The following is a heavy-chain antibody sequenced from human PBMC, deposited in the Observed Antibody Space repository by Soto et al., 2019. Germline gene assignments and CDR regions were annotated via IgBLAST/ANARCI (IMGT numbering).Heavy chain of an antibody. CDR3: AKDYGDYEGWFDP. CDR2: ISGTGGRI. V-gene: IGHV3-23*01. D-gene: IGHD4-17*01. Sequence: EVHLLESGGGLVQPGGSLRLSCAASGFPFSVYAMTWVRQPPGKGLEWVSEISGTGGRINYADSVKGRFTISRDNSKNTLYLQMTSLRAEDTAVYYCAKDYGDYEGWFDPWGQGTVVTVSS. CDR1: GFPFSVYA. J-gene: IGHJ5*02.